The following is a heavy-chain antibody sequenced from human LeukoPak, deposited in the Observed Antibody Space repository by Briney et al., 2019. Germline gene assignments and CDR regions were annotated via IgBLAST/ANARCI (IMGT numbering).Heavy chain of an antibody. J-gene: IGHJ3*02. CDR3: ARAIPQLVLAFDI. D-gene: IGHD6-13*01. V-gene: IGHV3-11*01. CDR1: GFTFSDYY. Sequence: GGSLRLSCAPSGFTFSDYYMSWIRQAPGKGLEWVSYISSSGSTIYYADSVKGRFTISRDNAKNSLYLQMSSLRAEDTAVYYCARAIPQLVLAFDIRGQGTMVTVSS. CDR2: ISSSGSTI.